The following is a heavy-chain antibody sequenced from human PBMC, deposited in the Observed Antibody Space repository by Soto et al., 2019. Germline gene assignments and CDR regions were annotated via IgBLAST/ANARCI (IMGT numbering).Heavy chain of an antibody. Sequence: SETLSLTCTVSGGSVSSGSYYWSWIRQPPGKGLEWIGYIYYSGSTNYNPSLKSRVTISVDTSKNQFSLKLSSVTAADTAVYYCARGGWSTDYWGQGTLVTVSS. D-gene: IGHD6-19*01. CDR1: GGSVSSGSYY. J-gene: IGHJ4*02. CDR2: IYYSGST. CDR3: ARGGWSTDY. V-gene: IGHV4-61*01.